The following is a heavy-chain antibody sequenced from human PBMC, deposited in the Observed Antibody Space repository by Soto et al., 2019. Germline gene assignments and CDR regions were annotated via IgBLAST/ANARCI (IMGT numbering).Heavy chain of an antibody. V-gene: IGHV3-74*03. CDR3: ARDLGGPDY. D-gene: IGHD3-16*01. Sequence: EVHLEESGGGLVQPGGSLRLSCAASGFSLSPYWMHWVRQVPGRGLEWVARLSSDGFGAAYADSVKGRFFISRDIARNTRSLQMNRLRADDTAVYYCARDLGGPDYWGRGTSVTVSS. CDR2: LSSDGFGA. J-gene: IGHJ4*02. CDR1: GFSLSPYW.